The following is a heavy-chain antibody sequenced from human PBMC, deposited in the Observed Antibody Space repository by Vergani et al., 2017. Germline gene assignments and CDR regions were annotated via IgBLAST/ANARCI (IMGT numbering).Heavy chain of an antibody. CDR1: GFTFSSYS. Sequence: EVQLVESGGGLVQPGGSLRLSCAASGFTFSSYSMNWVRQAPGKGLEWVSYISSSSSTIYYADSVKGRFTISRDNSKNTLYLQMNSLRAEDTAVFYCAKDQGYYDILTGSFDYWGQGTLVTVSS. CDR2: ISSSSSTI. D-gene: IGHD3-9*01. CDR3: AKDQGYYDILTGSFDY. J-gene: IGHJ4*02. V-gene: IGHV3-48*01.